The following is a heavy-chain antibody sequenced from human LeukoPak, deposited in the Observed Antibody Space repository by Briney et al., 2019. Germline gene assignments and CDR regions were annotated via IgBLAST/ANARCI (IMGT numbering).Heavy chain of an antibody. CDR1: GFIFSDYY. J-gene: IGHJ4*02. Sequence: GGSLRLSCAASGFIFSDYYMSWIRQAPGKGLEWVSSITSNSNYIYYADSVKGRFTISRDNAKNSLYLQMSSLRAEDTAVYYCARDDHSSGWYYFDYWGQGTLVTVSS. D-gene: IGHD6-19*01. V-gene: IGHV3-11*06. CDR3: ARDDHSSGWYYFDY. CDR2: ITSNSNYI.